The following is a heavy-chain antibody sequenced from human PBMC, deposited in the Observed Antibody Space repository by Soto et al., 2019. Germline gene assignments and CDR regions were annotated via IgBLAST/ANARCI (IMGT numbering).Heavy chain of an antibody. Sequence: GGSLRLSCAASGFTLGTDWMHWVRQAPGKGLVWVSCINSDGSRTTYADSVKGRFTISRDNAKNTLYLQMHSLRAEDTALYFCVRDRGYPDSFDVWGRGTMVTVSS. D-gene: IGHD1-1*01. V-gene: IGHV3-74*01. CDR3: VRDRGYPDSFDV. CDR2: INSDGSRT. CDR1: GFTLGTDW. J-gene: IGHJ3*01.